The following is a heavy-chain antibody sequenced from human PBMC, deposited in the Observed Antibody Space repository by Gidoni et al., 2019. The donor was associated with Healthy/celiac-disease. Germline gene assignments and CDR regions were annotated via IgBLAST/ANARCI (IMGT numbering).Heavy chain of an antibody. CDR2: IIPILGIA. Sequence: QVQLVQSGAEVKKPGSSVKVSCKAPGGTFSSYTISWVRQAPGQGLEWMGRIIPILGIATYAQKFQGRVTITADKSTSTAYMELSSLRSEDTAVYYCAGARVVRGVITYNWFDPWGQGTLVTVSS. J-gene: IGHJ5*02. CDR1: GGTFSSYT. D-gene: IGHD3-10*01. CDR3: AGARVVRGVITYNWFDP. V-gene: IGHV1-69*02.